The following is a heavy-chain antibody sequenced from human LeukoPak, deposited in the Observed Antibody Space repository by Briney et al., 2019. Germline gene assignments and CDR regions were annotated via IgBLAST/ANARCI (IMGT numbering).Heavy chain of an antibody. CDR2: VNPSGNKT. J-gene: IGHJ4*02. D-gene: IGHD3-22*01. CDR3: ARVRGYFDTSVYSNSNLFAY. V-gene: IGHV1-46*01. CDR1: AYTFTNYY. Sequence: ASVTVSFKASAYTFTNYYMHWVRLAPGPGIEWMGIVNPSGNKTSYSQRFQGRVVMTRDTYTSTVFMELSSLKSDDTAVYYCARVRGYFDTSVYSNSNLFAYWGQGTLVTISS.